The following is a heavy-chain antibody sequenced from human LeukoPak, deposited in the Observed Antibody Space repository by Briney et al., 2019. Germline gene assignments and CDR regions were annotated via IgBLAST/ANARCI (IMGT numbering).Heavy chain of an antibody. J-gene: IGHJ4*02. V-gene: IGHV4-59*01. CDR3: ARGGSGTYYHY. CDR1: GGSITSYH. D-gene: IGHD1-26*01. Sequence: PSETLSLTCAVSGGSITSYHYSWIRQPPGKGLEWIGYIYYSGSTNYNPSLKSRVTISVDTSKNQFSLKLSSVTAADTAVYYCARGGSGTYYHYWGQGTLVTVSS. CDR2: IYYSGST.